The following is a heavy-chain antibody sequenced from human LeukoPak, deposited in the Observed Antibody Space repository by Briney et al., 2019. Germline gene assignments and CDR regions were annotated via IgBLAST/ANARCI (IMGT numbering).Heavy chain of an antibody. V-gene: IGHV3-21*01. CDR2: ISSSSSYI. CDR1: GFTCSSYS. Sequence: AGGSLRLSCAASGFTCSSYSMNWVRQAPGKGLEWVSSISSSSSYIYYADSVKGRFTISRDNAKNSLYLQMNSLRAEDTAVYYCARVPTGISIDYWGQGTLVTVSS. CDR3: ARVPTGISIDY. J-gene: IGHJ4*02. D-gene: IGHD1-1*01.